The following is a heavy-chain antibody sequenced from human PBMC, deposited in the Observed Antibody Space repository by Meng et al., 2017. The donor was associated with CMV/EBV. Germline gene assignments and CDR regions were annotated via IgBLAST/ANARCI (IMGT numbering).Heavy chain of an antibody. J-gene: IGHJ2*01. CDR2: INPNSGGT. CDR3: ATYIGNYINWYFDL. CDR1: GYTFTGYY. D-gene: IGHD1-7*01. V-gene: IGHV1-2*02. Sequence: GELVQCGAEVKKPGASMKVSCKASGYTFTGYYMHWARQAPGQGLEWMGWINPNSGGTNYAQKFQGRVTMTRDTSISTAYMELSRLRSDDTAVYYCATYIGNYINWYFDLWGRGTLVTVSS.